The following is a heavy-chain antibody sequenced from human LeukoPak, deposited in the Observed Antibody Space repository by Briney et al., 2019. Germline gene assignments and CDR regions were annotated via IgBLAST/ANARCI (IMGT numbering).Heavy chain of an antibody. V-gene: IGHV1-18*01. CDR2: ISAYNGNT. CDR3: ARDSDYDSSGYFDY. J-gene: IGHJ4*02. D-gene: IGHD3-22*01. CDR1: GYTFTSYG. Sequence: GASVKVSCKASGYTFTSYGISWVRQAPGQGLEWMGWISAYNGNTNYAQKLQGRVTMTTDTSTSTAYMELRSLRSDDTAVYYCARDSDYDSSGYFDYWGQGTLVTVSS.